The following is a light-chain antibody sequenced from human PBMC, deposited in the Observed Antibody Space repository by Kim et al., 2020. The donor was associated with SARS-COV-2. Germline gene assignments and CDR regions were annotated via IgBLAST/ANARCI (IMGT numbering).Light chain of an antibody. V-gene: IGLV2-14*03. CDR3: SSYTSSSTPEV. J-gene: IGLJ2*01. CDR1: SSDVGGYNY. Sequence: QSALTQPASVSGSPGQSITISCTGTSSDVGGYNYVSWYQQHPGKAPKLMIYDVSNRPSGVSNRFSGSKSGNTASLTISGLQAEDEADYYCSSYTSSSTPEVFGGETKLTVL. CDR2: DVS.